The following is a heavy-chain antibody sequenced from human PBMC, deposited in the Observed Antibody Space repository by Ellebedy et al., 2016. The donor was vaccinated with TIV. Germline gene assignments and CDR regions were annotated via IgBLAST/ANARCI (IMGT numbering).Heavy chain of an antibody. CDR1: GFTFSSYA. Sequence: PGGSLRLSCAASGFTFSSYAMAWVRQAPGKGLEWVSAISGIGGATYYADSLKGRFTISRDNSKNKLFLQMNSLRAEDTAVYYCAKGLGCSGGDCYSGHAFDIWGQGTMVTVSS. D-gene: IGHD2-15*01. V-gene: IGHV3-23*01. CDR2: ISGIGGAT. J-gene: IGHJ3*02. CDR3: AKGLGCSGGDCYSGHAFDI.